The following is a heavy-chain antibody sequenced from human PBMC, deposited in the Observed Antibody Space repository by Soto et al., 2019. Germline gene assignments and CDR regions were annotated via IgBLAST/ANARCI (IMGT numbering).Heavy chain of an antibody. CDR2: IYWDDDE. V-gene: IGHV2-5*02. CDR3: AHGSCSSADCYPNPYLDY. CDR1: GFSLSTTAEG. J-gene: IGHJ4*02. Sequence: QITLKESGPTLVKPTQTLTLTCTFSGFSLSTTAEGVGWIRQSPGKALEWLALIYWDDDERYSPSLKSRLTIPKDTPKNQVVLTMTNVDPVDTATYYCAHGSCSSADCYPNPYLDYWGQGILVTVSS. D-gene: IGHD2-2*01.